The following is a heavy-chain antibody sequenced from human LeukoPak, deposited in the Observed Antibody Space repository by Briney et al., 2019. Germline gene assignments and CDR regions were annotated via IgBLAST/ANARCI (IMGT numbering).Heavy chain of an antibody. Sequence: SQTLSLTCAISGDSVSTNSVAWNWIRHSPSRALEWVGRTSYRSKWYNYYAVSVKSRITITPDTSKNQFSLQLNSVTPEDTAVYYCAREAEITRFDYWGQGTLVTVSS. CDR2: TSYRSKWYN. V-gene: IGHV6-1*01. D-gene: IGHD5-24*01. CDR3: AREAEITRFDY. CDR1: GDSVSTNSVA. J-gene: IGHJ4*02.